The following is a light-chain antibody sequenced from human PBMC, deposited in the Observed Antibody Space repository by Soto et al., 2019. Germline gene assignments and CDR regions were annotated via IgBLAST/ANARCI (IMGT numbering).Light chain of an antibody. V-gene: IGKV3-20*01. CDR1: QTIRSNY. CDR3: QQYGSSPWT. Sequence: ETVLTQSPGTLSLSPGERATLSCRASQTIRSNYLAWYRQTPDQAPRLLNYGASTRATGIADRLSGSGSGTYFTLISSRLDPEDFALYCCQQYGSSPWTFGQGTKVEIK. CDR2: GAS. J-gene: IGKJ1*01.